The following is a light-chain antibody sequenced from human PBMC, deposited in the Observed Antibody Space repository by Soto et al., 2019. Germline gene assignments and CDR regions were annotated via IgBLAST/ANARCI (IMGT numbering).Light chain of an antibody. CDR1: TFNVGAGYD. V-gene: IGLV1-40*01. CDR3: QSYDSSLSGVV. CDR2: NNI. Sequence: QSVLTQPPSVSGAPGQRVIVSCNGTTFNVGAGYDVHWYQQVPGSVPNLLIYNNIKSPSGVPDRFSGSRSGTSASLVIDGLQAEDEADYYCQSYDSSLSGVVFGGGPKLTVL. J-gene: IGLJ2*01.